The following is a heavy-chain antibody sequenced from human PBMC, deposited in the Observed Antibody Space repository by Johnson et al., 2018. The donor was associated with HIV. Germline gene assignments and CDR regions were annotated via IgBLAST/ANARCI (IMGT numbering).Heavy chain of an antibody. J-gene: IGHJ3*02. CDR1: GFTFSSYA. CDR2: ISYDGRDK. Sequence: VQLVESGGGVVQPGRSLRLSCAASGFTFSSYAMHWVRQAPGKGLEWVAVISYDGRDKYYADSVKGRFTISRDNSKNTLYLEMNSLRAEDTAVYYCARDGWGSRGWDDAFDIWGQGTMVTVSS. CDR3: ARDGWGSRGWDDAFDI. V-gene: IGHV3-30-3*01. D-gene: IGHD6-19*01.